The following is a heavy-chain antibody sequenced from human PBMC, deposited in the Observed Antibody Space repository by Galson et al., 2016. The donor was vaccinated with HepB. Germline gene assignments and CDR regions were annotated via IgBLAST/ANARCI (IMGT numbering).Heavy chain of an antibody. D-gene: IGHD2-15*01. CDR1: GYSFTSYW. J-gene: IGHJ4*02. CDR3: ARPYCSGGRCYLDY. V-gene: IGHV5-51*01. CDR2: IYPGDSDK. Sequence: QSGAEVKKPGESLKISCKGSGYSFTSYWIGWVRQMPGKGLEWMGIIYPGDSDKRYSPSFQGQVTISADKSISTAHRQWSSLKASDSGMYYCARPYCSGGRCYLDYWGQGTLVTVSS.